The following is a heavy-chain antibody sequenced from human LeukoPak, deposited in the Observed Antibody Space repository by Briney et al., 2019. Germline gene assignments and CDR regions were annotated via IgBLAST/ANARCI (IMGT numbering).Heavy chain of an antibody. V-gene: IGHV3-23*01. D-gene: IGHD5-12*01. J-gene: IGHJ4*02. CDR2: IDNSGLRA. CDR3: AQGRGTYSGPTLDF. CDR1: GSSFSSHS. Sequence: GGSLRLSCAASGSSFSSHSMTWVRQAPGKGLEWVSSIDNSGLRAYYADSVKGRLTISRDNSKNTLYLQVSSLRGEDTAIYYCAQGRGTYSGPTLDFRGQGALVIVSS.